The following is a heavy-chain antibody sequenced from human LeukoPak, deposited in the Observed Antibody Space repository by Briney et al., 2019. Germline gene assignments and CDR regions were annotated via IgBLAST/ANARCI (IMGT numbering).Heavy chain of an antibody. Sequence: ASVKVSCKASGYTFTSHYMHWVRQAPGQGLEWMGIINPSGGSTSYAQKFQGRVTMTRDMSTSTDYMELSSLRSEDTAVYYCARDNSVEDTAWWFDPWGQGTLVTVSS. CDR2: INPSGGST. CDR3: ARDNSVEDTAWWFDP. D-gene: IGHD4-23*01. J-gene: IGHJ5*02. CDR1: GYTFTSHY. V-gene: IGHV1-46*01.